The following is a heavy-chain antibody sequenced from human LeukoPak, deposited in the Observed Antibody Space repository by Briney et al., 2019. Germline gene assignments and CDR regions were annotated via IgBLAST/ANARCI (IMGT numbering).Heavy chain of an antibody. V-gene: IGHV3-30*04. Sequence: GGSLRLSCAASGFTFSSYAMHWVRQAPGKGLEWVAVISYDGSNKYYADSVKGRFTISRDNSKNTLYLQMNSLRAEDTAVYYCARLPTGTTSGVDYGGQGTRVAGSS. CDR3: ARLPTGTTSGVDY. CDR1: GFTFSSYA. J-gene: IGHJ4*02. D-gene: IGHD1-1*01. CDR2: ISYDGSNK.